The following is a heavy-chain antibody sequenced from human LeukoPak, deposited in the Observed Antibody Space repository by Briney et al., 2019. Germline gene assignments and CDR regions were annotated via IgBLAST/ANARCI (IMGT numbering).Heavy chain of an antibody. J-gene: IGHJ5*02. CDR1: GFTFSSYA. Sequence: GGSLRLSCAASGFTFSSYAMSWVRQAPGKGLEWVSAISGSGGSTYYADSVKGRFTISRDNSKNTLYLQMNSLRAEDTAVYYCAKAHLDSTDSSSWYKGGNWFDPWGQGTLVTVSS. V-gene: IGHV3-23*01. CDR3: AKAHLDSTDSSSWYKGGNWFDP. CDR2: ISGSGGST. D-gene: IGHD6-13*01.